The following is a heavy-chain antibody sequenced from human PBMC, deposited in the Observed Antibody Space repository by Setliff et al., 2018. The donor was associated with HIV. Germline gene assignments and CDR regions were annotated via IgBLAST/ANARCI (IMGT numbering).Heavy chain of an antibody. CDR2: IFTGGTT. CDR1: GGSFRSYY. CDR3: ARHARSITMTTDWYFDL. Sequence: PSETLSLTCTVSGGSFRSYYWSWIRQSPGKGLEWLGYIFTGGTTKYNPSLESRVTISVDTSRNQFSLKLASVTAADTAVYYCARHARSITMTTDWYFDLWGRGTLVTVSS. D-gene: IGHD3-22*01. J-gene: IGHJ2*01. V-gene: IGHV4-59*08.